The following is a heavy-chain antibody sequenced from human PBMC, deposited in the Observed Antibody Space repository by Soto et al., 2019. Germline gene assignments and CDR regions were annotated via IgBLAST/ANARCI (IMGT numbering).Heavy chain of an antibody. CDR2: INPSGGST. D-gene: IGHD3-16*01. J-gene: IGHJ6*02. Sequence: GASVKVSCKASGYTFTSYYMHWVRQAPGQGLEWMGIINPSGGSTSYAQKFQGRVTMTRDTSTSTVYMELSSLRSEDTAVYYCARGDTSHYYYYGMDVWGQGTTVTVSS. CDR3: ARGDTSHYYYYGMDV. CDR1: GYTFTSYY. V-gene: IGHV1-46*01.